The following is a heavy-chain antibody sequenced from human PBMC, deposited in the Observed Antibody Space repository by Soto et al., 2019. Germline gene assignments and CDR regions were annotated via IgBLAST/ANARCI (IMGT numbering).Heavy chain of an antibody. J-gene: IGHJ3*02. D-gene: IGHD3-3*01. CDR2: IYYSGST. Sequence: SETLSLTCTVSGGSTSSYYWSWIRQPPGKGLEWIGYIYYSGSTNYNPSLKSRVTISVDTSKNQFSLKLSSVTAADTAVYYCARNGVVTNAFDIWGQGTMVT. CDR1: GGSTSSYY. CDR3: ARNGVVTNAFDI. V-gene: IGHV4-59*01.